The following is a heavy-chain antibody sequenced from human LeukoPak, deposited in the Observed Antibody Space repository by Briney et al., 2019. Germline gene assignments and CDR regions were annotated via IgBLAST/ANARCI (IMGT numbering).Heavy chain of an antibody. CDR3: ARGSTYYDSSGQVPFDY. Sequence: GGSLGLSCAASGFTFGDHIMNWVRQLPGKRLEWVAYVSGSGSTVYYADSVKGRFTVSRDNGKSSLYLQMNSLRAEDTAVYYCARGSTYYDSSGQVPFDYWGQGTLVTVSS. D-gene: IGHD3-22*01. CDR2: VSGSGSTV. J-gene: IGHJ4*02. V-gene: IGHV3-48*01. CDR1: GFTFGDHI.